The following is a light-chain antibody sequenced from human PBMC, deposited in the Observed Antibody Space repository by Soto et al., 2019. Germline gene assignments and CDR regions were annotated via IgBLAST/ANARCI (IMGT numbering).Light chain of an antibody. CDR1: QGIRNH. CDR3: QQYNNWPRT. J-gene: IGKJ1*01. Sequence: IVMTQSPATLSVSPGERVTFSCRASQGIRNHLAWYQQKPGQAPRLLIHGATTRATGIPARFSGSGSGTEFTLTISSLQSEDFAVYYCQQYNNWPRTFGQGTKVDVK. V-gene: IGKV3-15*01. CDR2: GAT.